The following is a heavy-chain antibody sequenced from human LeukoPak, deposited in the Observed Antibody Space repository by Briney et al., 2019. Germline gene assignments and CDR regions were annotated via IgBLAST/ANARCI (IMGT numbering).Heavy chain of an antibody. CDR1: GYSFTSYW. CDR2: IYPGDSDT. V-gene: IGHV5-51*01. CDR3: ARYGSGSCPFCWFDP. Sequence: GESLKISCKASGYSFTSYWIGWVRQMPGKGLEWMGIIYPGDSDTRYSPSFQGQVTISADKSISTAYLQWSSLKASDTAMYYCARYGSGSCPFCWFDPWGQGTLVTVSS. D-gene: IGHD3-10*01. J-gene: IGHJ5*02.